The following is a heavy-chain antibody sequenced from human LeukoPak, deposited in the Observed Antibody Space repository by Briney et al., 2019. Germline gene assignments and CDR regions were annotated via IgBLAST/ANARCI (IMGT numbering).Heavy chain of an antibody. CDR3: ARTYSGYEY. Sequence: GGSLRLSCAASGFTVSSNYMSWVRPAPGKGLAWVSVIYSGGSTYYADSVKGRFTISRDNSNNTLYLQMNSLRAEDTGVYYCARTYSGYEYWGQGTLVTVSS. CDR2: IYSGGST. CDR1: GFTVSSNY. V-gene: IGHV3-53*01. D-gene: IGHD5-12*01. J-gene: IGHJ4*02.